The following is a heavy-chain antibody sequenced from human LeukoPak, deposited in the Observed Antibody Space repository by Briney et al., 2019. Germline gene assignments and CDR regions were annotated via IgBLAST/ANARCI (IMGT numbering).Heavy chain of an antibody. J-gene: IGHJ5*02. Sequence: SETLSLTCTVCGGSVSSYHWSWIRQPPGKGLEWIGYIYYSGSTNYNPSLKSRVTISVDTSKNQFSLKLSSVTAADTAVYYCARHSGICSGGSCFFDPWGQGTLVTVSS. CDR2: IYYSGST. V-gene: IGHV4-59*08. CDR3: ARHSGICSGGSCFFDP. CDR1: GGSVSSYH. D-gene: IGHD2-15*01.